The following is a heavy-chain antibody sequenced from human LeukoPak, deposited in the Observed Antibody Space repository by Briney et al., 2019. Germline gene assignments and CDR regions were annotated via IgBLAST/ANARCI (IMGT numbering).Heavy chain of an antibody. CDR3: ATSYNWNNVH. J-gene: IGHJ4*02. D-gene: IGHD1/OR15-1a*01. Sequence: SQTLSLTCTVSGGSISSTRYYWGWIRQPPGKGLEWIGSVYYGGSAYYNPSLKSRVTVSVDTSKSQFSLNLNSVTAADTAIYYCATSYNWNNVHWGQGTLVTVSS. V-gene: IGHV4-39*01. CDR1: GGSISSTRYY. CDR2: VYYGGSA.